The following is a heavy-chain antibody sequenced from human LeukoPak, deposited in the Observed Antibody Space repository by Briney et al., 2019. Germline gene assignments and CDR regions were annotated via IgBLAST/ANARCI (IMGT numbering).Heavy chain of an antibody. CDR1: GFTFSTYW. CDR3: ARDLGYDSSGYGGY. Sequence: GGSLRLSCAASGFTFSTYWMTWVRQAPGKGLEWVANIKEDGSEKYYVDSVKGRFTISRDNAKNSLYLQMNSLRAEDTAVYYCARDLGYDSSGYGGYWGQGTLVTVSS. CDR2: IKEDGSEK. D-gene: IGHD3-22*01. J-gene: IGHJ4*02. V-gene: IGHV3-7*01.